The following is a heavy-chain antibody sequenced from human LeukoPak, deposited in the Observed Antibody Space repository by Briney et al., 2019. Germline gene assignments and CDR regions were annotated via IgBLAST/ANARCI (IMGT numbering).Heavy chain of an antibody. D-gene: IGHD1-1*01. CDR1: GFTFSNAW. Sequence: GGSLRLSCAASGFTFSNAWMSWVRQAPGKGLVWVSRINSDGSSTSYADSVKGRFTISRDNAKNTLYLQMNSLRAEDTAVYYCARGDWNDMGADYWGQGTLVTVSS. J-gene: IGHJ4*02. V-gene: IGHV3-74*01. CDR3: ARGDWNDMGADY. CDR2: INSDGSST.